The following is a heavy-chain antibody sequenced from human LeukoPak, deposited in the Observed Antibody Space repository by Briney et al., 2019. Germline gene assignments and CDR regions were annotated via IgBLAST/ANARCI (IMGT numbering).Heavy chain of an antibody. Sequence: GGSLRLSCAASGFTFSDYYMSWVRQAPGKGVEWVSYITISDSTIYYAHSVNGRFTISRHNAKNSLYLQMNSLRAEDTALFYCARGPILWYGFDIWGQGTVVTVSS. CDR3: ARGPILWYGFDI. V-gene: IGHV3-11*04. J-gene: IGHJ3*02. D-gene: IGHD2-8*02. CDR1: GFTFSDYY. CDR2: ITISDSTI.